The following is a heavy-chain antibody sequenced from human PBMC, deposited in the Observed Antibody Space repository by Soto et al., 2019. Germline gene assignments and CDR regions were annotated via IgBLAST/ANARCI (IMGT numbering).Heavy chain of an antibody. V-gene: IGHV3-23*01. D-gene: IGHD6-19*01. CDR3: AKKGIAVAGYFDH. J-gene: IGHJ4*02. CDR1: GFTFNNYA. CDR2: ISGSGGST. Sequence: EVQLLESGGGLVQPGGSLRLSCAASGFTFNNYAMSWVRQAPGKGLECVSTISGSGGSTYYADSVKGRFTISRDNSENTLYLQINSLTDEDTAVYYCAKKGIAVAGYFDHWGQGTLVTVSS.